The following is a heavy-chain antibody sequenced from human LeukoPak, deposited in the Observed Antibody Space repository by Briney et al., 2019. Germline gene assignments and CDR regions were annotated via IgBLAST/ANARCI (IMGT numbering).Heavy chain of an antibody. CDR2: MNPNSGNT. CDR1: AYTFTIYD. V-gene: IGHV1-8*01. D-gene: IGHD3-9*01. CDR3: AREGGTYYDILTGYFNYYYYYGMDV. Sequence: AASVKLCCTASAYTFTIYDINWVRQATGQGLEWMGWMNPNSGNTGYAQKFQGRVTMTRNTSISTAYMELSSLRSEDTAVYYCAREGGTYYDILTGYFNYYYYYGMDVWGQGTTVTVSS. J-gene: IGHJ6*02.